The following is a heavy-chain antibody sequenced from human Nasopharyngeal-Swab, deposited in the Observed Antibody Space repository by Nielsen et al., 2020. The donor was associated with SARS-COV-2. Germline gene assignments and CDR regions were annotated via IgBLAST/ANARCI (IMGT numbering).Heavy chain of an antibody. V-gene: IGHV1-24*01. J-gene: IGHJ6*02. CDR3: ARIVTDIVVVPAAHYYYYGMDV. Sequence: ASVKVSCKVSGYTLTELSMHWVRQAPGKGLEWMGGFDPEDGETIYAQKFQGRVTITADESTSTAYMELSSLRSEDTAVHYCARIVTDIVVVPAAHYYYYGMDVWGQGTTVTVSS. CDR2: FDPEDGET. D-gene: IGHD2-2*01. CDR1: GYTLTELS.